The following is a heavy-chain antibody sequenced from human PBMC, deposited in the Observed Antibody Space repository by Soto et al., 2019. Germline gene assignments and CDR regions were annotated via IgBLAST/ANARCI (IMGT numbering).Heavy chain of an antibody. Sequence: QVQLVQSGSEVKMPGSSVKVSCKTSGGTFSRHAINWVRQAPGQGLEWMGGFIPLFGTTNYAQKFKGRVTISADESSSTAYMELSSLTSEDAAVYYCARAAIHGSSWSFWFDPWGQGTLVTVSS. J-gene: IGHJ5*02. D-gene: IGHD6-13*01. V-gene: IGHV1-69*01. CDR3: ARAAIHGSSWSFWFDP. CDR1: GGTFSRHA. CDR2: FIPLFGTT.